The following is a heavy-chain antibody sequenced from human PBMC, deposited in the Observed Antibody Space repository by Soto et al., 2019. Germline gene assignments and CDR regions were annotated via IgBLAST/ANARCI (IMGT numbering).Heavy chain of an antibody. J-gene: IGHJ5*02. D-gene: IGHD3-10*01. CDR2: IYYSGST. V-gene: IGHV4-39*01. Sequence: SETLSLTCTVSGGSISSSSFYWGWISQPPGKRLEWAGSIYYSGSTYYNPSLKSRVTISVDTSKNQFSLKLSSATAADTAVYYCARSSMVRGVPLNWFDRCGQGTLVT. CDR1: GGSISSSSFY. CDR3: ARSSMVRGVPLNWFDR.